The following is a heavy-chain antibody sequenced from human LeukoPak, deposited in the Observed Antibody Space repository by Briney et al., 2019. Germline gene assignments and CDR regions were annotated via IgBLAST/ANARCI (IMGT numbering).Heavy chain of an antibody. CDR2: IYYSGST. J-gene: IGHJ6*02. Sequence: SETLSLTCTVSGGSISSYYWSWLRQPPGKGLERIGYIYYSGSTNYNPSLKSRVTISVDTSKNQFSLKLSSVTAADTAVYYCARDSGKYSGYYYGMDVWGQGTTVTVSS. D-gene: IGHD5-12*01. CDR1: GGSISSYY. CDR3: ARDSGKYSGYYYGMDV. V-gene: IGHV4-59*01.